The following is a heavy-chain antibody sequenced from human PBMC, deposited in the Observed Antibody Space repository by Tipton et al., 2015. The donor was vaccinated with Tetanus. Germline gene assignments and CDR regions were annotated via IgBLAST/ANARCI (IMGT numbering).Heavy chain of an antibody. J-gene: IGHJ4*02. CDR3: ARDRVGGAGKNCDY. CDR2: IKQDGGEK. Sequence: GSLRLSCAASGFTFNTYWMTWVRQVPGKGLEWVANIKQDGGEKYCVDSVKGRFTISRDNARNSLYLQMNSLRAEDTAVYYCARDRVGGAGKNCDYWGQGTLVTGSS. CDR1: GFTFNTYW. D-gene: IGHD3-16*01. V-gene: IGHV3-7*01.